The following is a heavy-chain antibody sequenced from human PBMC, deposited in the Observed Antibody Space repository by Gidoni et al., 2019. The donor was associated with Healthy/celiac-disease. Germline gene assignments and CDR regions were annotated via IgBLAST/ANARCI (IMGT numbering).Heavy chain of an antibody. CDR3: ARDCDSGSNYGMDV. Sequence: EVQLVESGGGLVQPGVSLRLSCAASGFTVSSNYMSWVRQAPGKGLEWVSVIYSGGSTYYADAVKGRFTISRDNSKNTLYLQMNSLRAEDTAVYYCARDCDSGSNYGMDVWGQGTTVTVSS. CDR2: IYSGGST. V-gene: IGHV3-66*01. J-gene: IGHJ6*02. D-gene: IGHD3-22*01. CDR1: GFTVSSNY.